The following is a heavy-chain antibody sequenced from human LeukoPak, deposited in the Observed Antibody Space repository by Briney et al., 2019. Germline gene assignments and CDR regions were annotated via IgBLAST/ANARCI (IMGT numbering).Heavy chain of an antibody. V-gene: IGHV3-23*01. CDR3: AKGAAAGKVDWFDP. CDR2: ITGYGAT. Sequence: GGSLRLSCAASGFTFSNFAMMWLRQAPGTGLQWVSTITGYGATFYADSVRGRFTIFRDTSMNTLFPQMNSLGAEDTAVYYCAKGAAAGKVDWFDPWGQGTLVTVSS. J-gene: IGHJ5*02. D-gene: IGHD6-13*01. CDR1: GFTFSNFA.